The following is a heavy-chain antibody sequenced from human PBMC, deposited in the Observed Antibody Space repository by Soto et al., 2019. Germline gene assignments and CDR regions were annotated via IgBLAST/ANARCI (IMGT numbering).Heavy chain of an antibody. D-gene: IGHD2-2*01. CDR2: ISGSGGST. CDR3: AKDSIKYCISTSCYSVDY. J-gene: IGHJ4*02. V-gene: IGHV3-23*01. Sequence: EVQLLESGGGLVQPGGSLRLSCAASGFTFSSYAMSWVRQAPGKGLEWVSAISGSGGSTYYADSVKGRFTISRDNSKNTXXLQMNSLRAEDTAVYYCAKDSIKYCISTSCYSVDYWGQGTLVTVSS. CDR1: GFTFSSYA.